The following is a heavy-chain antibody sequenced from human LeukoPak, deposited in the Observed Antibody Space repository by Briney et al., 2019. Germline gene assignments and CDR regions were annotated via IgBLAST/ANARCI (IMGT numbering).Heavy chain of an antibody. Sequence: ASVKVSCKASGYTFTAYYMHWVRQAPGQGLEWMGWINPNSGGTNYAQKFQGRVTMTRDTSISTAYMELSRLRSDDTAVYYCARGGYDILTGYPNWFDPWGQGTLVTVSS. CDR3: ARGGYDILTGYPNWFDP. D-gene: IGHD3-9*01. CDR1: GYTFTAYY. J-gene: IGHJ5*02. V-gene: IGHV1-2*02. CDR2: INPNSGGT.